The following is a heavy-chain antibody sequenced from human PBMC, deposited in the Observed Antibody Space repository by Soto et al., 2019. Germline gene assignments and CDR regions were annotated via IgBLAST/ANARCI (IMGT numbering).Heavy chain of an antibody. CDR2: INPNSGGT. D-gene: IGHD6-6*01. J-gene: IGHJ6*02. V-gene: IGHV1-2*04. Sequence: ASVKVSCKASGYTFTGYYMHWVRQAPGQGLEWMGWINPNSGGTNYAQKFQGWVTMTRDTSISTAYMELSRLRSDDTAVYYCAYCSSPPGSYGMDVWGQGTTVTVSS. CDR3: AYCSSPPGSYGMDV. CDR1: GYTFTGYY.